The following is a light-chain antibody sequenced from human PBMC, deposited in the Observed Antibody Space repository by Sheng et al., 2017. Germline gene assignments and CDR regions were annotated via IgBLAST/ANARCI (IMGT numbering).Light chain of an antibody. CDR2: AAS. V-gene: IGKV3-15*01. J-gene: IGKJ3*01. Sequence: EIVMTQSPATLSLSPGERATLSCRASQSVSNNLAWYQHKPGQAPRLLIYAASARAAGIPARFSGSGSGTDFTLTISSLQSEDFAIYYCQQYINWAEFTFGPGTKVGCQT. CDR3: QQYINWAEFT. CDR1: QSVSNN.